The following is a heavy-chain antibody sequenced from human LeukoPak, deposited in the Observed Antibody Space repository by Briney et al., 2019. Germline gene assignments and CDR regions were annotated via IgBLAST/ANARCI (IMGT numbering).Heavy chain of an antibody. V-gene: IGHV4-61*02. D-gene: IGHD5-12*01. CDR3: ARNTGYSGYVYYFDY. CDR2: IYTSGST. J-gene: IGHJ4*02. Sequence: SQSLSLTCNVYGRSVRSGSYYWSWLRQPAGKGLEWIGRIYTSGSTNYHPSLKSRVTISVDTSKNQFSLKLSSMTAADTAVYYCARNTGYSGYVYYFDYWGQGTLVTVSS. CDR1: GRSVRSGSYY.